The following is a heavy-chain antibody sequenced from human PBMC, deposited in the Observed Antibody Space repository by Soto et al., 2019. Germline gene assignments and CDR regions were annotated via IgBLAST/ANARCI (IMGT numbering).Heavy chain of an antibody. V-gene: IGHV1-46*01. CDR3: AWSGRCGGDCPSDY. CDR1: GYTFTSYY. J-gene: IGHJ4*02. Sequence: QVQLVQSGAEVKKPGASVKVSCKASGYTFTSYYMHWVRQAPGQGLVWMGIINPSGGSTSYAQKFQGRVTMTRDTSTSTVYMELSSRRSEDTAVYYCAWSGRCGGDCPSDYWGQGPLVTVSS. CDR2: INPSGGST. D-gene: IGHD2-21*02.